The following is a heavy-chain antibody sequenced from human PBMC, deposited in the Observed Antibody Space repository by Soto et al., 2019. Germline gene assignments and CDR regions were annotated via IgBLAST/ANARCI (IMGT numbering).Heavy chain of an antibody. J-gene: IGHJ6*02. CDR1: GYSFTSYW. CDR3: ARILTGTTLTYYYYGMDG. Sequence: GESLKISCKGSGYSFTSYWISWVRQMPGKGLEWMGRIDPSDSYTNYSPSFQGHVTISADKSISTAYLQWSSLKASDTAMYYCARILTGTTLTYYYYGMDGWGQGTTVTVSS. CDR2: IDPSDSYT. V-gene: IGHV5-10-1*01. D-gene: IGHD1-7*01.